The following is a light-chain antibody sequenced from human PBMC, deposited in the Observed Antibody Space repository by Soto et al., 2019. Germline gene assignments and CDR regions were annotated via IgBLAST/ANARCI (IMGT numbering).Light chain of an antibody. J-gene: IGKJ5*01. CDR1: QSVSSN. Sequence: IVMTQSPATLSVSPGERATLACRASQSVSSNLAWYQQKPGQAPRLRIYDASNRATGIPARFSGSGSGTDFTLTISSLEPEDFAVCYCHQRSNWPTFGQGTRLEIK. CDR2: DAS. V-gene: IGKV3-11*01. CDR3: HQRSNWPT.